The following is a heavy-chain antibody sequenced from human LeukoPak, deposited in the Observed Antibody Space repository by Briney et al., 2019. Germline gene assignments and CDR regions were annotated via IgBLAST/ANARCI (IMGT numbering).Heavy chain of an antibody. Sequence: GASVKVSCKAFGYTFTRYYMHWVRQAPGQGPEWMGVISPSGGSTTYAQKFQGRVTLTRDTSISTAYMELSRLRSDDTAVYYCARDRLIAVVDREFDPWGQGTLVTVSS. J-gene: IGHJ5*02. CDR3: ARDRLIAVVDREFDP. V-gene: IGHV1-46*01. CDR2: ISPSGGST. CDR1: GYTFTRYY. D-gene: IGHD6-19*01.